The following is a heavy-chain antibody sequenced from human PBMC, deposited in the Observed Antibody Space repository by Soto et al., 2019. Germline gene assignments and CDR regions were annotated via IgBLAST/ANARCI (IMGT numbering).Heavy chain of an antibody. CDR2: ISYDGSNK. J-gene: IGHJ6*02. V-gene: IGHV3-30*03. Sequence: QVQLVESGGGVVQPGRSLRLSCAASGFTFSTYGMHCVRQAPGKGLEWVAVISYDGSNKYYADSVKGRFTISRDNSKNTLYLQMNSLRAEDTAIYYCATFPGYTYGNDYFYYGLDVWGQGTTVTVSS. CDR3: ATFPGYTYGNDYFYYGLDV. D-gene: IGHD5-18*01. CDR1: GFTFSTYG.